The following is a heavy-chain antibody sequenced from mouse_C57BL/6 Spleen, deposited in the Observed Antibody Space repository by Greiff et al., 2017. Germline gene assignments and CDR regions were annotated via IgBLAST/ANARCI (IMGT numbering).Heavy chain of an antibody. CDR3: AREGIY. V-gene: IGHV1-18*01. CDR2: INPNNGGT. J-gene: IGHJ3*01. CDR1: GYTFTDYN. Sequence: VQLQQSGPELVKPGASVKIPCKASGYTFTDYNMDWVKQSHGKSLEWIGTINPNNGGTNYNQKFKGKATLTVDKSSSTAYMELRSLTSEDTAVYYCAREGIYWGQGTLVTGSA.